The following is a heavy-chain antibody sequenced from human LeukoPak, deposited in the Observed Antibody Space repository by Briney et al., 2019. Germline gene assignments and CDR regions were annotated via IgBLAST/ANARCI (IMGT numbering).Heavy chain of an antibody. D-gene: IGHD3-3*01. V-gene: IGHV3-21*01. CDR1: GFVFNSYS. CDR2: ISSSSSYI. Sequence: GGSLRLSCAASGFVFNSYSMNWVRQTPGKGLEWVSSISSSSSYIYYADSVKGRFTISRDNAKNSLYLQMNSLRAEDTAVYYCARDQGRDDFWSGYYYYYYGMDVWGQGTTVTVSS. J-gene: IGHJ6*02. CDR3: ARDQGRDDFWSGYYYYYYGMDV.